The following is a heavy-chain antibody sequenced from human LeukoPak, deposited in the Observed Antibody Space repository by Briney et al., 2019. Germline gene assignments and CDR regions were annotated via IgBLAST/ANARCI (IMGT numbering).Heavy chain of an antibody. CDR3: AKDNSAAGLFGAFDI. D-gene: IGHD6-13*01. CDR1: GFTFSSYG. V-gene: IGHV3-30*18. CDR2: ISYDGSNK. Sequence: GGSLRLSCAASGFTFSSYGMRWVRQAPGKGLEWVAVISYDGSNKYYADSVKGRFTISRDNSKNTLYLQMNSLRAEDTAAYYCAKDNSAAGLFGAFDIWGQGTMVTVSS. J-gene: IGHJ3*02.